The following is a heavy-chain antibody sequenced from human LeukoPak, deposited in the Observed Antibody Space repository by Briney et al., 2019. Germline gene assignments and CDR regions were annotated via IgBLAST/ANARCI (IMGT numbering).Heavy chain of an antibody. J-gene: IGHJ4*02. D-gene: IGHD1-26*01. CDR1: GFTFSSYS. CDR3: ASSGSYRFDY. CDR2: ITASGTAM. Sequence: GGSLRLSCAASGFTFSSYSMNWVRQAPGKGLEWVSHITASGTAMFYADSVKGRFTISRDNAKNSLYLQMNSLGDEDTAVYYCASSGSYRFDYWGQGTLVTVSS. V-gene: IGHV3-48*02.